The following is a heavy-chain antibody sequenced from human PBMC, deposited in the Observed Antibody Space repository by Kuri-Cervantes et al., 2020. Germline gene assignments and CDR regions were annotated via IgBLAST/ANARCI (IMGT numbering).Heavy chain of an antibody. D-gene: IGHD3-9*01. CDR1: GFTFDDYA. CDR2: ISWNSGSI. J-gene: IGHJ5*02. V-gene: IGHV3-9*01. CDR3: AKDGYDILTFPVS. Sequence: GGSLRLSCAASGFTFDDYAMHWVRQAPGKGLEWVSGISWNSGSIGYADSVKGRFTISRDNAKNSLYLQINSLRAEDTALYYCAKDGYDILTFPVSWGQGTLVTVSS.